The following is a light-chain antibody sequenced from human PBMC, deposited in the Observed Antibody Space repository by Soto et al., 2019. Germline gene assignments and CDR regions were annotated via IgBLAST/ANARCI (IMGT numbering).Light chain of an antibody. V-gene: IGKV3-20*01. J-gene: IGKJ1*01. CDR2: GAS. CDR1: QSVSNKY. Sequence: EIVMTQSPGTLSLSPWERATLSCNASQSVSNKYLAWYQQKPGQAPRLLIYGASRRANGIPDRFGGGGSGTDFTLTISRLEPEDFSVYFGQQYGSSPPWTFGQGTKVDIK. CDR3: QQYGSSPPWT.